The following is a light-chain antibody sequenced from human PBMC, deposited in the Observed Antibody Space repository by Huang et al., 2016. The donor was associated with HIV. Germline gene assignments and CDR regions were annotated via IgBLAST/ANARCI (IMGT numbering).Light chain of an antibody. CDR1: QRIINN. CDR3: QQYNKWPPRLT. V-gene: IGKV3-15*01. J-gene: IGKJ4*02. Sequence: EIVLTQSPATLFLSPGERAALCCRASQRIINNLGWYQQNAGQSPRLLIYGASTRDAGIQARLRGSGSGTDFTLNISSRQSEDFAVYCCQQYNKWPPRLTWGGRTKVGIK. CDR2: GAS.